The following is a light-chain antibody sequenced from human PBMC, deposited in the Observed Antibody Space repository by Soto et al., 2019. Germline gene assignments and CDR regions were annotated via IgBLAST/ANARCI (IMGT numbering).Light chain of an antibody. Sequence: EIVLTQSPATLSLSPGERATLSCRASQSVSRFLVWYQHKPGQAPRLLIYDTSNRAPGIPARFSGSGSGTDFTLTISSLEPEDFAVYYCQQRRNWPPWTFGQGTKVEIK. J-gene: IGKJ1*01. V-gene: IGKV3-11*01. CDR1: QSVSRF. CDR2: DTS. CDR3: QQRRNWPPWT.